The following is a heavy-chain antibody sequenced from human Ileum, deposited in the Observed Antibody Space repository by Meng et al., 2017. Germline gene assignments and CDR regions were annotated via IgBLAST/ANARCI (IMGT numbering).Heavy chain of an antibody. CDR3: VTSPFGSYLDN. Sequence: EVQLVESGGGVVKTGGSMRLASASSGFTFSADPMMWVRQAPGKGLEFVSSVSTDSSYIYYGDSVRGRFTISRDNAQHSLFLQMNSLRAEDTAVYYCVTSPFGSYLDNWGRGTLVTVSS. J-gene: IGHJ4*02. CDR2: VSTDSSYI. V-gene: IGHV3-21*02. CDR1: GFTFSADP. D-gene: IGHD3-10*01.